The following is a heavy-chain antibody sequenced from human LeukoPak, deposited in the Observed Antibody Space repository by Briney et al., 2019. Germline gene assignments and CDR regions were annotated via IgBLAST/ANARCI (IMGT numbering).Heavy chain of an antibody. CDR3: AKGLSRDAEIPPDAFDI. V-gene: IGHV3-30*18. Sequence: TGGSLRLTCAASGFTFSSYGMHWVRQAPGKGLEWVAVISYDGSNKYYADSVKGRFTISRDNSKNTLYLQMNSLRAEDTAVYYCAKGLSRDAEIPPDAFDIWGQGTMVTVSS. D-gene: IGHD5-24*01. CDR1: GFTFSSYG. CDR2: ISYDGSNK. J-gene: IGHJ3*02.